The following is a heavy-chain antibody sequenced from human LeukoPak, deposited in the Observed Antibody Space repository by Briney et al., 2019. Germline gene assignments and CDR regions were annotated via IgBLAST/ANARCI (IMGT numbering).Heavy chain of an antibody. J-gene: IGHJ4*02. V-gene: IGHV4-61*02. CDR3: ARVKAYYGSGSYFDY. Sequence: SETLSLTCTVSGGSISSGSYYWSWIRQPAGKGLEWIGRIYTSGSTNYNPSLKSRVTISVDTSKNQFSLKLSSVTAADTAVYYCARVKAYYGSGSYFDYWGQGTLVTVSS. D-gene: IGHD3-10*01. CDR1: GGSISSGSYY. CDR2: IYTSGST.